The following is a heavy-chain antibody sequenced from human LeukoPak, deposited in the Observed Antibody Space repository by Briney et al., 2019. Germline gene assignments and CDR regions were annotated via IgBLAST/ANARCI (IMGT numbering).Heavy chain of an antibody. CDR2: ISYDGSNK. CDR3: AKPKIQGYSSKYNWFDP. CDR1: GFTFSSYG. Sequence: GRSLRLSCAASGFTFSSYGMHWVRQAPGKGLEWVAVISYDGSNKYYADSVKGRFTISRDNSKNTLYMQMNSLRAEDPAVYYCAKPKIQGYSSKYNWFDPWGQGTLVTVSS. V-gene: IGHV3-30*18. J-gene: IGHJ5*02. D-gene: IGHD6-13*01.